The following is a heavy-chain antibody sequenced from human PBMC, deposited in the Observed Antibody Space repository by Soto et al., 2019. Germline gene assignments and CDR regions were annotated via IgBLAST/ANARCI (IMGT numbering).Heavy chain of an antibody. CDR2: ISSGSSGSSYI. D-gene: IGHD2-2*01. CDR1: GFIFDTYG. J-gene: IGHJ6*02. Sequence: GGSLRLSCAASGFIFDTYGLTWVRQAPGKGLEWVSSISSGSSGSSYIYYADSVKGRFTVSRDNANNSLYLQMNSLRAEDTAVYYCARFSNVYCSTTRCYYYNYAIDVWGQGTTVTVYS. V-gene: IGHV3-21*01. CDR3: ARFSNVYCSTTRCYYYNYAIDV.